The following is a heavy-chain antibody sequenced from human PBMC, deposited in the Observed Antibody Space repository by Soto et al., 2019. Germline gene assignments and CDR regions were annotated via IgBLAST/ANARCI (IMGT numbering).Heavy chain of an antibody. CDR3: ARSGDSSGYYDY. J-gene: IGHJ4*02. V-gene: IGHV1-46*01. CDR2: INPSGGGT. D-gene: IGHD3-22*01. Sequence: SVKVSCKASGYIFTSYYIHWVRQAPGQGLEWMGMINPSGGGTSYAQKFQGRVTVTRDTSTGTVYMELSSLRSEDTAVYYCARSGDSSGYYDYWGQETLVTVSS. CDR1: GYIFTSYY.